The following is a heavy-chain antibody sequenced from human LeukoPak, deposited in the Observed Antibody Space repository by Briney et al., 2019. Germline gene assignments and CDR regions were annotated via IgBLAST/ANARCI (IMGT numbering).Heavy chain of an antibody. Sequence: PSETLSLTCTVSGGSISSYYWSWIRQPPGKGLEWVGYIYYSGSTNYYPSLKSRVTISVDTSKNQCSLKLTSVTAADTGVYYCARQDSGSYFSRSKSYYFDYWGQGPLVTVSS. CDR1: GGSISSYY. V-gene: IGHV4-59*08. J-gene: IGHJ4*02. CDR3: ARQDSGSYFSRSKSYYFDY. CDR2: IYYSGST. D-gene: IGHD1-26*01.